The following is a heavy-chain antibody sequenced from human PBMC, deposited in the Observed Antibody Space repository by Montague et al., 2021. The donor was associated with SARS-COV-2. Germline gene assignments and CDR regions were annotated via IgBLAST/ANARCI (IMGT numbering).Heavy chain of an antibody. V-gene: IGHV3-30*04. CDR1: GFTFSSYA. J-gene: IGHJ6*02. D-gene: IGHD2-2*01. Sequence: XLRLSCAASGFTFSSYAMHLFRQAPGKGLEWVAVISYDGSNKYYSDSVKGRFTISRDNSKNTLYLQMNSLRAEDTAVYYCVGQLLFHYYGMDVWGQGTTVTVSS. CDR3: VGQLLFHYYGMDV. CDR2: ISYDGSNK.